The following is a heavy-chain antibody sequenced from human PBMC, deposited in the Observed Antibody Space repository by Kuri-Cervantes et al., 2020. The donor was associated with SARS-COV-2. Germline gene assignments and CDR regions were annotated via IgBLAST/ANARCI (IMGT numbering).Heavy chain of an antibody. CDR2: IYYSGST. D-gene: IGHD3-10*01. V-gene: IGHV4-39*01. Sequence: GSLRLSCTVSGGSISSSSYYWGWIRQPPGKGLEWIGSIYYSGSTYYNPSLKSRVTISVDTSKNQFSLKLSSVTAADTAVYYCARKMRPLLWFRELLFSPYYFDYWAQGTLVTVSS. CDR1: GGSISSSSYY. J-gene: IGHJ4*02. CDR3: ARKMRPLLWFRELLFSPYYFDY.